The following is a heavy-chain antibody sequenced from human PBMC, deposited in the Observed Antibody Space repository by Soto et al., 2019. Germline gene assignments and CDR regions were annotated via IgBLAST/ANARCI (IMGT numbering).Heavy chain of an antibody. CDR2: ISSNGGLT. J-gene: IGHJ4*02. CDR3: VKDALRGDGYTPHFDS. Sequence: GGSLRLSCSASGFTFSSYAMHWVRQAPGKGLEYVSAISSNGGLTYYTDSVKGRFTISRDNSKNTLYLQMSSLRVEDTAVYYCVKDALRGDGYTPHFDSWGQGTLVTVSS. D-gene: IGHD5-12*01. CDR1: GFTFSSYA. V-gene: IGHV3-64D*06.